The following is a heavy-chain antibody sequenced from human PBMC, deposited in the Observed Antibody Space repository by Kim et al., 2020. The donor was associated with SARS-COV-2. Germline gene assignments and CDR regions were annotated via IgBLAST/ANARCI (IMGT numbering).Heavy chain of an antibody. Sequence: GGSLRLSCAASGFTFDAYAMSWIRQAPGKGLVWVSGISGGGDNTYHADSVKGRFTISRDNSKNTLYLLMNGLRAEDTAVYYCAGRYSKYCIFTGYFDHWGQATLVTVSS. D-gene: IGHD3-9*01. V-gene: IGHV3-23*01. CDR1: GFTFDAYA. CDR3: AGRYSKYCIFTGYFDH. CDR2: ISGGGDNT. J-gene: IGHJ4*02.